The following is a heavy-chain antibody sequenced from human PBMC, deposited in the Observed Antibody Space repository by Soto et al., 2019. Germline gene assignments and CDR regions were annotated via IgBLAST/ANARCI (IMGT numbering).Heavy chain of an antibody. Sequence: ASVKVSCKASGYTFTSYAMHWVRQAPGQRLEWMGWINAGNGNTKYSQKFQGRVTITRDTSASTAYMELSSLRSEDTAVYYCATPQSAGGYHFDYWGQGTLVTVSS. V-gene: IGHV1-3*01. CDR1: GYTFTSYA. J-gene: IGHJ4*02. CDR3: ATPQSAGGYHFDY. CDR2: INAGNGNT. D-gene: IGHD1-26*01.